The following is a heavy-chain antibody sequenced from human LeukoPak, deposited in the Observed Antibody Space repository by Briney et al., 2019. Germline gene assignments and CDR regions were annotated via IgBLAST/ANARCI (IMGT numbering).Heavy chain of an antibody. CDR1: GGTFSSYA. CDR3: ARIRYYYDSSGYYFFWFDP. Sequence: SVTVSCTASGGTFSSYAISWVRQAPGQGLEWMGRIIPIFCTANCAQKFHGRVTITTDESTSTAYMELSSLRSEDTAVYYCARIRYYYDSSGYYFFWFDPWGQGTLVTVSS. CDR2: IIPIFCTA. J-gene: IGHJ5*02. D-gene: IGHD3-22*01. V-gene: IGHV1-69*05.